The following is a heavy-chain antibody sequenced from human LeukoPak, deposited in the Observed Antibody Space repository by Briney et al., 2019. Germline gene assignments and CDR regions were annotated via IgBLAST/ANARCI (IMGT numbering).Heavy chain of an antibody. Sequence: PSETLSLTCTVSGGSISSYYWSWIRQPPGKGLEWIGYIYFSGDTNYNPSLKSRLSISVDTSRNQFSLSLDSVTAADTAVYYCARDRGQLGRPYYYGMDVWGQGTTITVSS. J-gene: IGHJ6*02. CDR3: ARDRGQLGRPYYYGMDV. CDR1: GGSISSYY. CDR2: IYFSGDT. D-gene: IGHD3-10*01. V-gene: IGHV4-59*01.